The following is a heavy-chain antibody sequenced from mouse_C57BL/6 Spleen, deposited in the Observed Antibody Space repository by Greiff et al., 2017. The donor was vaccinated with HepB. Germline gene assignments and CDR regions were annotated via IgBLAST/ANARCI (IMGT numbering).Heavy chain of an antibody. Sequence: QVQLKQPGAELVKPGASVKMSCKASGYTFTSYWKTWVKQRPGQGLEWIGDIYPGSGSTNYNEKFKSKATLTVDTSSSTAYMQLSSLTSEDSAVYYCARKGAVVAHFDYWGQGTTLTVSS. D-gene: IGHD1-1*01. CDR3: ARKGAVVAHFDY. J-gene: IGHJ2*01. CDR2: IYPGSGST. V-gene: IGHV1-55*01. CDR1: GYTFTSYW.